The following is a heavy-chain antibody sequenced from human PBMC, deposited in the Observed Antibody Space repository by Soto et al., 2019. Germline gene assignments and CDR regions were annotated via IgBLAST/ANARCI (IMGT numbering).Heavy chain of an antibody. CDR2: IYSGGST. CDR1: GFTVSSNY. Sequence: GGSLRLSCAASGFTVSSNYMSWVRQAPGKGLEWVSVIYSGGSTYYADSVKGRFTISRDNSKNTLYLQMNSLRAEDTAVYYCARDGPYSSGWYRGEEYYYGMDVWGQGTTVTVSS. V-gene: IGHV3-53*01. J-gene: IGHJ6*02. CDR3: ARDGPYSSGWYRGEEYYYGMDV. D-gene: IGHD6-19*01.